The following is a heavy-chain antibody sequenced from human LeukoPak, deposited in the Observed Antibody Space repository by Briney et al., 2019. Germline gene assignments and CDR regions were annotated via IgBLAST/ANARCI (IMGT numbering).Heavy chain of an antibody. CDR2: IKAISNSYAA. CDR1: GFTFSESA. Sequence: PGGSLRLPCAAFGFTFSESAIHWVRQASGKGLEWVGRIKAISNSYAAAYAASVTGRFTISRDDSKNTAFLQLNSLKTEDTAVYYCTRLSDGAGYDYEGFDYWGQGTLVTVSS. V-gene: IGHV3-73*01. J-gene: IGHJ4*02. D-gene: IGHD3-22*01. CDR3: TRLSDGAGYDYEGFDY.